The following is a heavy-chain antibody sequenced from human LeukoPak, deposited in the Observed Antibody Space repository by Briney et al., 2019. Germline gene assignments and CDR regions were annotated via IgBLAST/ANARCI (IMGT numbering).Heavy chain of an antibody. CDR3: TTDALPV. V-gene: IGHV3-15*07. CDR1: GFTFSNAW. Sequence: GGSLRLSCAASGFTFSNAWMNWVRQAPGKGLEWVGRIKSKTDGRTTDYAAPVKGRFTISRDDSKNTLYLQMNSLKTEDTAVYYCTTDALPVWGQGTTVTVSS. J-gene: IGHJ6*02. CDR2: IKSKTDGRTT.